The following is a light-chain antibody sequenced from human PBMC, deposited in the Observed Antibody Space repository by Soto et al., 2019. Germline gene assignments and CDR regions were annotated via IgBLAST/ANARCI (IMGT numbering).Light chain of an antibody. Sequence: QSVLTQPPSVSGAPGQRVTISCTGSSSNIGAGYPVHWYQQLPGTAPKLLIHGNTNRPSGVPDRFSGSRSGLAITGLQAEDEADYYCQAYDNSLGVSVLFGGGTQLTVL. J-gene: IGLJ7*01. CDR2: GNT. CDR1: SSNIGAGYP. CDR3: QAYDNSLGVSVL. V-gene: IGLV1-40*01.